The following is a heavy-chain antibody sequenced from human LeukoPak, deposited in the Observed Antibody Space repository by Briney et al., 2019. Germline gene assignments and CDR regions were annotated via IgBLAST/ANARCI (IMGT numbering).Heavy chain of an antibody. CDR1: ELTFSSYA. V-gene: IGHV3-23*01. Sequence: PGGSLRLSCAASELTFSSYARTWVRQAPGKGREWFSPISGSSGSTYYADSVKGRFTISRDNSKNTLYLQMNSLRAEDTAVYYCAKDLRATRYYYMDVWGKGTTVTVSS. CDR3: AKDLRATRYYYMDV. CDR2: ISGSSGST. J-gene: IGHJ6*03. D-gene: IGHD5-12*01.